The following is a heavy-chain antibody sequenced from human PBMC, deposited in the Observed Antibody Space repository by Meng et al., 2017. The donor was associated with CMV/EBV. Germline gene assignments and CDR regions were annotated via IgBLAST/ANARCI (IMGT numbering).Heavy chain of an antibody. CDR1: GGSISSSSYY. V-gene: IGHV4-39*07. CDR2: IYYSGST. D-gene: IGHD5-18*01. J-gene: IGHJ4*02. Sequence: HLQRPEPGPGLVKPSETLSLTWPVSGGSISSSSYYWGWIRQPPGKGLEWIGSIYYSGSTYYTPSLKSRVTISVDTSKNQFSLKLSSVTAADTAVYYCARVLDTAMVTASFDYWGQGTLVTVSS. CDR3: ARVLDTAMVTASFDY.